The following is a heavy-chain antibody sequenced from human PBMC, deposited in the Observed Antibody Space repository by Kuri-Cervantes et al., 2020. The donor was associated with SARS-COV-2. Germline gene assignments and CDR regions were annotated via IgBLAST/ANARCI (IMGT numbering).Heavy chain of an antibody. V-gene: IGHV3-66*01. J-gene: IGHJ6*03. Sequence: GSLRLSCAASGFTFSGYSMSWVRQAPGKGLECVSVSYSGGSTYYADSVKGRFTISRDNAKNSLYLQMNSLSAEDTAVYYCARDKSGSWYRVGYYMDVWGKGTTVTSP. D-gene: IGHD6-13*01. CDR1: GFTFSGYS. CDR3: ARDKSGSWYRVGYYMDV. CDR2: SYSGGST.